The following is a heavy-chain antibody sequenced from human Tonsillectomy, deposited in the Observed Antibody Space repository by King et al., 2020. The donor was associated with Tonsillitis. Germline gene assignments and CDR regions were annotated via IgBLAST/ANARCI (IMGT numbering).Heavy chain of an antibody. Sequence: VQLVESGGGVVQPGRSLRLSCAASGFTFRSNDMHWVRQAPGKGLEWVAVIWYDGSNKYYADSVKGRFTISRDNSKNTLYLQMNSLRAEDTAVYYCARGDSTSPDNWFDPWGQGTLAT. D-gene: IGHD6-6*01. CDR2: IWYDGSNK. V-gene: IGHV3-33*01. CDR3: ARGDSTSPDNWFDP. J-gene: IGHJ5*02. CDR1: GFTFRSND.